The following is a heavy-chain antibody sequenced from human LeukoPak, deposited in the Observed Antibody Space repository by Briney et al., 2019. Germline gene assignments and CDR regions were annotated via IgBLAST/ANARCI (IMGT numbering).Heavy chain of an antibody. CDR2: ISSSGSTI. CDR3: ARDRFYSTGSVDY. J-gene: IGHJ4*02. Sequence: PGGSLRLSCAASGFTFSDYYMSWIRQAPGKGLEWVSYISSSGSTIYYADSVKGRFTISRDSAKNSLYLQMNSLRAEDTAVYYCARDRFYSTGSVDYWGQGTLVTVSS. D-gene: IGHD1-1*01. V-gene: IGHV3-11*01. CDR1: GFTFSDYY.